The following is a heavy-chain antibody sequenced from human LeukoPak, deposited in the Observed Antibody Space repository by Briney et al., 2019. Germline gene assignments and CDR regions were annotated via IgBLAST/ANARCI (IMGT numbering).Heavy chain of an antibody. CDR3: ARQGVVLMVYATHFDY. V-gene: IGHV4-39*01. J-gene: IGHJ4*02. CDR2: IYYSGST. Sequence: PSETLSLTCTVSGGSISSSSYYWGWIRQPPGKGLEWIGSIYYSGSTYYNPSLKSRVTISVDTSKNQFSLKLSSVTAADTAVYYCARQGVVLMVYATHFDYWGQGTLVTVSS. D-gene: IGHD2-8*01. CDR1: GGSISSSSYY.